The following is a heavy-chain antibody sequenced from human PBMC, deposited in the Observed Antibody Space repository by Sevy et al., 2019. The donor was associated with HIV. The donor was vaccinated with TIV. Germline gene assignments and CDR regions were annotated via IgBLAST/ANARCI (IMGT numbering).Heavy chain of an antibody. J-gene: IGHJ5*01. V-gene: IGHV3-33*01. CDR3: ARDAARVIVPTAGFDS. CDR2: IWYDGRTE. Sequence: GGSLRLSCVASGFTFRSFSMHRVRQAPCKGLEWVAAIWYDGRTERYADSVQGRFTISRDNSKKTLHLQMNSLRAEDTALYYCARDAARVIVPTAGFDSWGQGTLVTVSS. CDR1: GFTFRSFS. D-gene: IGHD1-1*01.